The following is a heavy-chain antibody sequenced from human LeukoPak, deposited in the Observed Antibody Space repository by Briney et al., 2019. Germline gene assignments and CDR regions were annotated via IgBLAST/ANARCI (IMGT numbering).Heavy chain of an antibody. CDR3: ARDHRLGRTGYDMPAD. CDR2: LNPRSGAT. Sequence: GPSMKVSCKASGYTFVDYYMYWVRQAPGQGFEWIGWLNPRSGATKYAQKFQARVTMTRDTSTSTGYMELTRLTSDDTAVYYCARDHRLGRTGYDMPADWGQRTRVIDSS. CDR1: GYTFVDYY. J-gene: IGHJ4*02. D-gene: IGHD5-12*01. V-gene: IGHV1-2*02.